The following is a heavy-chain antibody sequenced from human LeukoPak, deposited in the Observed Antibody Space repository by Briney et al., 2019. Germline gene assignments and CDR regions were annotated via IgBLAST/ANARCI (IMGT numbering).Heavy chain of an antibody. CDR3: ARDHNVVGATFDY. Sequence: GGSLRLSCAASGFTFSRNSMNWVRQAPGKGLEWVSYISSSSSTIYYADSVKGRFTISRDNAKNSLYLQMNSLRAEDTAVYYCARDHNVVGATFDYWGQGTLVTVSS. CDR2: ISSSSSTI. V-gene: IGHV3-48*04. J-gene: IGHJ4*02. CDR1: GFTFSRNS. D-gene: IGHD2-15*01.